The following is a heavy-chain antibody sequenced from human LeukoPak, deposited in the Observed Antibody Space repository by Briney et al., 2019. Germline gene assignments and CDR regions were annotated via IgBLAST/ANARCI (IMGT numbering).Heavy chain of an antibody. CDR2: IIPIFGTA. CDR1: GGTFSSYA. V-gene: IGHV1-69*06. D-gene: IGHD3-22*01. Sequence: SVKVSCKASGGTFSSYAISWVRQAPGQGLEWMGGIIPIFGTANYAQKFQGRVTITADKSTSTAYMELSSLRSEDTAVYYCARSRTTYYYDSSGYREAFDIWGQGTMVTVSS. CDR3: ARSRTTYYYDSSGYREAFDI. J-gene: IGHJ3*02.